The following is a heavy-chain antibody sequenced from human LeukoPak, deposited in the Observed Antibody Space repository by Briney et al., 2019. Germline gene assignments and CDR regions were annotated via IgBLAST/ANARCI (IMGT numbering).Heavy chain of an antibody. D-gene: IGHD5-18*01. Sequence: TLSLTCTVSGGSISSGSYYWSWIRQPAGKGLKWIGRIYTSGSTNYNPSLKSRVTISVDTSKNQFSLKLSSVTAADTAVYYCARDPGYSYGYGFDYWGQGTLVTVS. J-gene: IGHJ4*02. CDR2: IYTSGST. CDR3: ARDPGYSYGYGFDY. V-gene: IGHV4-61*02. CDR1: GGSISSGSYY.